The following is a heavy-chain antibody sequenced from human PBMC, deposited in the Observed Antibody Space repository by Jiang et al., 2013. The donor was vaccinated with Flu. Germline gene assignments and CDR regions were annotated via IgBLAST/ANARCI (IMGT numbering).Heavy chain of an antibody. D-gene: IGHD3-3*01. CDR3: AKDPTIFGVVPRYYFDY. CDR1: GFTFSSYA. V-gene: IGHV3-23*01. Sequence: LLESGGGLVQPGGSLRLSCAASGFTFSSYAMSWVRQAPGKGLEWVSAISGSGGSTYYADSVKGRFTISRDNSKNTLYLQMNSLRAEDTAVYYCAKDPTIFGVVPRYYFDYWGQGTLVTVSS. CDR2: ISGSGGST. J-gene: IGHJ4*02.